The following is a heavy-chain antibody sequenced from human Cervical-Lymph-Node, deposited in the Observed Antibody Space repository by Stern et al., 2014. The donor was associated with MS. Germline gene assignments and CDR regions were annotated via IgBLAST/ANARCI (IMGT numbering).Heavy chain of an antibody. Sequence: QGQLGQSGGEVKKPGSSVKVSCKASGDTFTDYAISWVRQAPGQGPEWMGGITPIFNSADYAQKFQGRLTITADKSRSTAYMELSSLTSDDTAVYYCAREVGSLAMDVWGQGTTVIVSS. V-gene: IGHV1-69*06. CDR3: AREVGSLAMDV. J-gene: IGHJ6*01. D-gene: IGHD1-1*01. CDR1: GDTFTDYA. CDR2: ITPIFNSA.